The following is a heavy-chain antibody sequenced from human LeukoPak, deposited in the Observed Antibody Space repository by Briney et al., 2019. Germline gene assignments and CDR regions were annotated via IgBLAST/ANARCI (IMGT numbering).Heavy chain of an antibody. J-gene: IGHJ6*02. V-gene: IGHV4-31*03. CDR2: IYYSGST. CDR1: GGSISSGGYY. Sequence: SETLSLTCTVSGGSISSGGYYWSWIRQHPGKGLEWIGYIYYSGSTNYNPSLKSRVTISVDKSKNQFSLKLSSVTAADTAVYYCARYSLRGMDVWGQGTTVTVSS. D-gene: IGHD2-15*01. CDR3: ARYSLRGMDV.